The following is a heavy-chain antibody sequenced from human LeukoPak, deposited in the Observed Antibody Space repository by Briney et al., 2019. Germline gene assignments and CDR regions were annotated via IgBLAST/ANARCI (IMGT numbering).Heavy chain of an antibody. CDR3: TRENWHLDY. V-gene: IGHV3-7*01. J-gene: IGHJ4*02. CDR1: GFTFSRFW. Sequence: PGGSLRLSCAAYGFTFSRFWMSWVRQAPGKGLEWVANIKQDGSEKYYVDSVKGRFTISRDNAKNSLYLQMNSLRAEDAAVYYCTRENWHLDYWGQGNLVTVSS. CDR2: IKQDGSEK.